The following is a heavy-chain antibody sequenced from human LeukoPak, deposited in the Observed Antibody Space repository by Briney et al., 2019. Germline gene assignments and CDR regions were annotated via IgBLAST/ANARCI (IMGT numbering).Heavy chain of an antibody. CDR1: GGTSSTYS. CDR3: TRARSDCSGGTCYPYYYYTDV. Sequence: SVKVSCKASGGTSSTYSITWVRQAPGQGLEWMGGIIPIFGTTNYAQQFQGRVTITADESTNTAYMELSRLTYEDTAVYYCTRARSDCSGGTCYPYYYYTDVWGEGTTVTVSS. D-gene: IGHD2-15*01. J-gene: IGHJ6*03. CDR2: IIPIFGTT. V-gene: IGHV1-69*13.